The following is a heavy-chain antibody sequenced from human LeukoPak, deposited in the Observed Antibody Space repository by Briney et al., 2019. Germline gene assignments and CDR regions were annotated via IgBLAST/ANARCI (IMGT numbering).Heavy chain of an antibody. CDR2: IRPDGRRT. CDR3: AKEAIEGFYYYYMAV. J-gene: IGHJ6*03. CDR1: GFTFSSYG. Sequence: GGSLRLSCAASGFTFSSYGMHWVRQTPGKGLEWVAYIRPDGRRTFYLDAVEGRFTISRDNSRNTLYLKMNSLSAEDTAVYYCAKEAIEGFYYYYMAVWGKGTTVTVSS. V-gene: IGHV3-30*02.